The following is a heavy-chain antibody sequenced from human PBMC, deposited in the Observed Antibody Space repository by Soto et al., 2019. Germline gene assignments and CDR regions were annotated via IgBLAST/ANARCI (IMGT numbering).Heavy chain of an antibody. V-gene: IGHV3-23*01. CDR3: AKYYYDSSGYYRRREAADAFDI. CDR1: GFTFSSYA. Sequence: PGGSLRLSCAASGFTFSSYAMSWVRQAPGKGLEWVSAISGSGGSTYYADSVKGRFTISRDNSKNTLYLQMNSLRAEDTAVYYCAKYYYDSSGYYRRREAADAFDIWGQGTMVTVSS. J-gene: IGHJ3*02. CDR2: ISGSGGST. D-gene: IGHD3-22*01.